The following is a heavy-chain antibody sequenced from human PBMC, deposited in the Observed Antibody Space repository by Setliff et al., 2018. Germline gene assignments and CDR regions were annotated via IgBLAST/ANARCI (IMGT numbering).Heavy chain of an antibody. CDR1: GFTFSNAW. J-gene: IGHJ4*02. V-gene: IGHV3-30*03. CDR2: ISYDGSNK. D-gene: IGHD6-13*01. Sequence: GGSLRLSCAASGFTFSNAWMSWVRQAPGKGLEWVAVISYDGSNKYYADSVKGRFTISRDNSKNTLYLQMNSLRAEDTAVYYCARDLAGIRSGWGQGTLVTVSS. CDR3: ARDLAGIRSG.